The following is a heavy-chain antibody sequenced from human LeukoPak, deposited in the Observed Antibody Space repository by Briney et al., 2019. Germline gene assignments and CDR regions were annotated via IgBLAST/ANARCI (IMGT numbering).Heavy chain of an antibody. Sequence: QPGGSLRLSCAASGFTFDDYGMSWVRQAPGKGLEWVSGINWNGGSTGYADSVKGRFTIPRDNAKNSLYLQMNSLRAEDTALYYCAREGYCSSTSCYIRGTSYFDYWGQGTLVTVSS. D-gene: IGHD2-2*02. J-gene: IGHJ4*02. CDR1: GFTFDDYG. CDR3: AREGYCSSTSCYIRGTSYFDY. V-gene: IGHV3-20*04. CDR2: INWNGGST.